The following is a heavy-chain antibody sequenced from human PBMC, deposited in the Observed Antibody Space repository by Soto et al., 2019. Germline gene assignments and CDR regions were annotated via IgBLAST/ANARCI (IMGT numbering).Heavy chain of an antibody. V-gene: IGHV1-69*13. Sequence: SVKVSCKASGGTFSSYAISWVRQAPGQGLEWMGGIIPIFGTANYAQKFQGRVTITADESTSTAYMELSSLRSEDTAVYYCAWDTTRERTGYYYYGMDVWGQGTTVTVSS. CDR1: GGTFSSYA. CDR3: AWDTTRERTGYYYYGMDV. CDR2: IIPIFGTA. D-gene: IGHD1-1*01. J-gene: IGHJ6*02.